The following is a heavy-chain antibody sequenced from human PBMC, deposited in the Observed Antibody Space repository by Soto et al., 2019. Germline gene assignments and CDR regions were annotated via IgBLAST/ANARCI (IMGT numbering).Heavy chain of an antibody. CDR2: IVINGGST. CDR1: GFTFSSYA. CDR3: ARGSNGYHFDY. Sequence: EVQLVESGGDLVQPGGSLRLSCAASGFTFSSYAMHWVRQAPGKGLEYVSAIVINGGSTSYANSVKGRFTISRDNSKNTLYLQMGSLSAEDMAVYFCARGSNGYHFDYWGQGTLVTVSS. D-gene: IGHD5-12*01. V-gene: IGHV3-64*01. J-gene: IGHJ4*02.